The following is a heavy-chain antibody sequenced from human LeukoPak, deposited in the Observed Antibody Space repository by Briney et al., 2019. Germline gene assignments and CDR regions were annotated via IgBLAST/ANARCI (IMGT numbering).Heavy chain of an antibody. CDR2: IYHSGST. V-gene: IGHV4-4*02. J-gene: IGHJ6*02. CDR1: GGSISSSNW. CDR3: ASRKIAVAGTFYYGMDV. Sequence: SETLSLACAVSGGSISSSNWWSWVRQPPGKGLEWIGEIYHSGSTNYNPSLKSRVTISVDTSKNQFSLKLSSVTAADTAVYYCASRKIAVAGTFYYGMDVWDQGTTVTVSS. D-gene: IGHD6-19*01.